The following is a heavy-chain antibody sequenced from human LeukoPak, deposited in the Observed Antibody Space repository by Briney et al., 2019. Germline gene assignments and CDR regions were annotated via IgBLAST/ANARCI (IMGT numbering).Heavy chain of an antibody. CDR3: ARAPSGEVAANDY. J-gene: IGHJ4*02. V-gene: IGHV1-69*13. CDR2: IIPIFGTA. D-gene: IGHD2-15*01. Sequence: SVKVSCKASGGTFSSYAISWARQAPGQGLEWMGGIIPIFGTANYAQKFQGRVTITADESTSTAYMELSSLRSEDTAVYYCARAPSGEVAANDYWGQGTLVTVSS. CDR1: GGTFSSYA.